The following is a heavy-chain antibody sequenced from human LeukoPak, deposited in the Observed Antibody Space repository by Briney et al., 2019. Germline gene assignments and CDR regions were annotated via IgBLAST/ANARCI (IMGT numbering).Heavy chain of an antibody. J-gene: IGHJ6*02. D-gene: IGHD3-3*01. V-gene: IGHV4-59*01. CDR3: ARASYYDFWSGYYYYGMDV. CDR1: GGSITTFY. CDR2: IFYTGTT. Sequence: SETLSLTCNVSGGSITTFYWSWIRQPPGKGLEWIGYIFYTGTTHYNPSLKSRVTISVDTSKNQFSLKLSSVTAADTAVYYCARASYYDFWSGYYYYGMDVWGQGTTVIVSS.